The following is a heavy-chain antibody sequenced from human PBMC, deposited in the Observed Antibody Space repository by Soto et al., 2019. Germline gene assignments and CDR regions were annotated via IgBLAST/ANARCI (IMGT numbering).Heavy chain of an antibody. Sequence: GGSLRLSCAASGFTFSSYGMHWVRQAPGKGLEWVAVISYDGSNKYYADSVKGRFTISRDNSKNTLYLQMNSLRAEDTAVYYCAKGGYGSGSYDNQYYYYYYGMDVWGQGTTVTVSS. D-gene: IGHD3-10*01. J-gene: IGHJ6*02. CDR1: GFTFSSYG. V-gene: IGHV3-30*18. CDR2: ISYDGSNK. CDR3: AKGGYGSGSYDNQYYYYYYGMDV.